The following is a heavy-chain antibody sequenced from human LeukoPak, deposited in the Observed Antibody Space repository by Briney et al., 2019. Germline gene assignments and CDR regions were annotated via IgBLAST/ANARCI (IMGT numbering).Heavy chain of an antibody. CDR3: AKKGYYDGSGYSMYYFDH. V-gene: IGHV3-23*01. J-gene: IGHJ4*02. CDR2: ISGSGGTA. CDR1: GFTFSSYS. Sequence: GGSLRLPCAASGFTFSSYSMNWVRQAPGKGLEWVSAISGSGGTAYYADSVKGRFTISRDNSKNTLYLQMNSLRAEDTAVYYCAKKGYYDGSGYSMYYFDHWGQGTLVTVSS. D-gene: IGHD3-22*01.